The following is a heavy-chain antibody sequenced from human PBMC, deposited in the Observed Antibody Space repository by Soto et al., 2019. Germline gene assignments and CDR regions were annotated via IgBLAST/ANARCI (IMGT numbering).Heavy chain of an antibody. CDR1: GLTFSSYA. CDR3: AKVGGLGYCSSTSCSYAFDI. CDR2: ISGSGGST. J-gene: IGHJ3*02. Sequence: EVQLLESGGGLVQPGGSLRLSCAASGLTFSSYAMSWFRQAPGKGLEWVSAISGSGGSTYYADSVKGRFTISRDNSKNTLYLQMNSLRAEDTAVYYCAKVGGLGYCSSTSCSYAFDIWGQGTMVTVSS. V-gene: IGHV3-23*01. D-gene: IGHD2-2*01.